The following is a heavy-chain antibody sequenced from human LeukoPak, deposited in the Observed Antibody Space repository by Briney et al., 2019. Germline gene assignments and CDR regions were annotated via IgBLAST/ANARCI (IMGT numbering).Heavy chain of an antibody. CDR2: ISGSGGST. CDR1: GFTFSSYA. V-gene: IGHV3-23*01. D-gene: IGHD3-10*01. Sequence: GGSLRLSCAASGFTFSSYAMSWVRQAPGKGLEWVSAISGSGGSTYYADSVKGRFTISRGNSKNTLYLQMNSLRAEDTAVYYCAKGPVGSGSYPSYDYWGQGTLVTVSS. CDR3: AKGPVGSGSYPSYDY. J-gene: IGHJ4*02.